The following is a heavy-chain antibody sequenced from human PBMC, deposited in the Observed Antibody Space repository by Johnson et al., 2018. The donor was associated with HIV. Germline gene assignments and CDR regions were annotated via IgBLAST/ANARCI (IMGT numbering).Heavy chain of an antibody. D-gene: IGHD1-26*01. Sequence: VLLVESGGGVVQPGGSLRLSCAASGLTFDDYGMSWVRQAPGKGLEWVSVIYSGGSTYYADSVKGRFTISRDNSKNTLYLQMNSLRAEDTAVYYCARDPSPIVGATYAFDIWGQGTMVTVSS. CDR3: ARDPSPIVGATYAFDI. CDR1: GLTFDDYG. V-gene: IGHV3-66*01. CDR2: IYSGGST. J-gene: IGHJ3*02.